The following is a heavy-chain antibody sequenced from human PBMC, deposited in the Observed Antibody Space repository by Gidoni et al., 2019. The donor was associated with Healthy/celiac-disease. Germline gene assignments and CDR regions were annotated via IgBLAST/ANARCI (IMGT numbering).Heavy chain of an antibody. V-gene: IGHV3-23*01. CDR1: GFTFSSYA. J-gene: IGHJ4*02. D-gene: IGHD6-13*01. Sequence: EVQLLESGGGLVQPGGSLRLSCAASGFTFSSYAMSWVRQAPGKGLEWVPAISGSGGSTYYADSVKGRFTISRDNSKNTLYLQMNSRRAEDTAVYYCAKDAYSSSWPGEYNFDYWGQGTLVTVSS. CDR3: AKDAYSSSWPGEYNFDY. CDR2: ISGSGGST.